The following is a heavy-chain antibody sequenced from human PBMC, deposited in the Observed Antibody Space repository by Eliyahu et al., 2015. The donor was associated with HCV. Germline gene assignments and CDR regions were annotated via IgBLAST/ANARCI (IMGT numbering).Heavy chain of an antibody. CDR2: IIPILGIA. CDR1: GGTFSSYX. CDR3: ARSMLDGSGREIDY. Sequence: QVQLVQSGAEVKKPGSSVXXSXXASGGTFSSYXISWVXQAPGXGLEWMGRIIPILGIANYAQKFQGRVTITADKSTSTAYMELSSLRSEDTAVYYCARSMLDGSGREIDYWGQGTLVTVSS. V-gene: IGHV1-69*02. D-gene: IGHD3-10*01. J-gene: IGHJ4*02.